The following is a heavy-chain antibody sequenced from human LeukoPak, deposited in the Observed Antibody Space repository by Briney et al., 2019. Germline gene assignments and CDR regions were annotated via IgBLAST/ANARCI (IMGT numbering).Heavy chain of an antibody. V-gene: IGHV3-23*01. J-gene: IGHJ3*02. Sequence: GGSLRLSCAASGFTFSSYAMSWVRQAPGKGLEWVSAISGSGGSTYYADSVKGRFTISRDNSKNTLYLQMNSLRAEDTAVYYCAKMGLQDHYDSSGYERAFDIWGQGTMVTVSS. CDR3: AKMGLQDHYDSSGYERAFDI. D-gene: IGHD3-22*01. CDR2: ISGSGGST. CDR1: GFTFSSYA.